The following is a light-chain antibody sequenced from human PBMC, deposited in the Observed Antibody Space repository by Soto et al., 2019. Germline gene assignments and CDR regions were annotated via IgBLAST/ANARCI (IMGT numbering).Light chain of an antibody. CDR1: QSVPRSY. V-gene: IGKV3-20*01. J-gene: IGKJ5*01. CDR2: GTS. CDR3: QQYGSSIT. Sequence: EIVLTQSPVTLSLSPGERATLSCRASQSVPRSYLAWYQQKPGQAPRLLIYGTSSRATDIPDRFSGSGSGTDFTLTISRLEPEDFAVFYCQQYGSSITFGQGTRLEIK.